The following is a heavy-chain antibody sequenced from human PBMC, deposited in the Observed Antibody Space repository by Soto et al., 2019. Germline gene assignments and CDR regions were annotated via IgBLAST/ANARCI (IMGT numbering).Heavy chain of an antibody. CDR1: GYTFTSYG. CDR3: ARDVLRYCSSTSCSWFDP. Sequence: ASVKVSCKASGYTFTSYGISWVRQAPGQGLEWMGWISAYNGNTNYAQKLQGRVTMTTDTSTSTAYMELRSLRSDDTAVYYCARDVLRYCSSTSCSWFDPWGQGTRVTVSS. D-gene: IGHD2-2*01. J-gene: IGHJ5*02. CDR2: ISAYNGNT. V-gene: IGHV1-18*01.